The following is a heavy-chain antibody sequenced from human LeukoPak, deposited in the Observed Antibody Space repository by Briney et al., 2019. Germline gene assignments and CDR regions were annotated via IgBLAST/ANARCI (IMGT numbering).Heavy chain of an antibody. CDR3: ARHEYSSGWYYFDY. D-gene: IGHD6-19*01. CDR1: GGSIRSSSYY. CDR2: IYYSGST. V-gene: IGHV4-39*01. J-gene: IGHJ4*02. Sequence: SETLSLTCTVSGGSIRSSSYYWGWIRQPPGKGLEWIGSIYYSGSTYYNPSLKSRVTISVDTSKNQFSLKLSSVTAADTAVYYCARHEYSSGWYYFDYWGQGTLVTVSS.